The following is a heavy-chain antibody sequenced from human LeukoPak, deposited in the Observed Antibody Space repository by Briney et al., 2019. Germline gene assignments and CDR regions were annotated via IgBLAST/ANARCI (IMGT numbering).Heavy chain of an antibody. CDR3: AREVAVAGRGSYFDY. Sequence: ASVKVSCKASGYTFTGYYMHWVRQAPGQGLEWMGRINPNSGGTNYAQKFQGRVTMTRDTSISTAYMELSRLRSDDTAVYYCAREVAVAGRGSYFDYWGQGTLVTVSS. J-gene: IGHJ4*02. D-gene: IGHD6-19*01. CDR1: GYTFTGYY. CDR2: INPNSGGT. V-gene: IGHV1-2*06.